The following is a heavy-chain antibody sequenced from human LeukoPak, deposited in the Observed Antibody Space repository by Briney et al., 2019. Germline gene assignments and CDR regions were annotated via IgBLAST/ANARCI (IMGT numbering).Heavy chain of an antibody. CDR3: VREAGYCASVCLKSNWFDP. Sequence: GGSLRLSCAASGFPFSNHAMSWVRQPPGKGLEWVAAISNGNTSYADSVRGRFTISRDDSRNMVYLQMNSLRGEDTALYYCVREAGYCASVCLKSNWFDPWGRGTLVTVSS. CDR1: GFPFSNHA. D-gene: IGHD2-21*02. V-gene: IGHV3-23*01. CDR2: ISNGNT. J-gene: IGHJ5*02.